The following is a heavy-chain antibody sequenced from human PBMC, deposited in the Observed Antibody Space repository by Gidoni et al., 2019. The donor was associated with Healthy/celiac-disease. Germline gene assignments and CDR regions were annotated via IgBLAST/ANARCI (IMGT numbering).Heavy chain of an antibody. V-gene: IGHV3-30*18. CDR2: ISYDGSNK. D-gene: IGHD6-13*01. CDR1: GFTFSSYV. J-gene: IGHJ6*02. CDR3: AKDLRGQQQLSYYYGMDV. Sequence: QVQLVESGGGVVQPGRSLRLSCAASGFTFSSYVMHWVRQAPGKGLEWVAVISYDGSNKYYADSVKGRFTISRDNSKNTLYLQMNSLRAEDTAVYYCAKDLRGQQQLSYYYGMDVWGQGTTVTVSS.